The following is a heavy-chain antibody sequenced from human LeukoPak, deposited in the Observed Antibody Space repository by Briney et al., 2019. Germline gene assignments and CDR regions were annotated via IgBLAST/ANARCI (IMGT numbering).Heavy chain of an antibody. J-gene: IGHJ1*01. D-gene: IGHD1-14*01. V-gene: IGHV3-21*01. CDR3: ATHHTPFY. CDR2: ISSSSSYI. CDR1: GFTFSSYS. Sequence: GGSLRLSRAAAGFTFSSYSMNWVRQAPGKGLEWVSSISSSSSYIYYADSVKGRFTISRDNAKNSLYLQMNSLRDEGKAVYYCATHHTPFYWGQGYLVTVSS.